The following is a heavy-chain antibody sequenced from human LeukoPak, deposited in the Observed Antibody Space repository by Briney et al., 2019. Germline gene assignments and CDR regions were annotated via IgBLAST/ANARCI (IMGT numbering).Heavy chain of an antibody. J-gene: IGHJ4*02. CDR3: ARDSFSSNCLDY. D-gene: IGHD6-13*01. Sequence: GGSLRLSCAASGFTFSSYSMHWVRQAPGKGLEWVAVIWYDGSNKYYADSVKGRFTISRDNSKNTLYPQMNSLRAEDTAVYYCARDSFSSNCLDYWGQGTLVTVSS. V-gene: IGHV3-33*01. CDR1: GFTFSSYS. CDR2: IWYDGSNK.